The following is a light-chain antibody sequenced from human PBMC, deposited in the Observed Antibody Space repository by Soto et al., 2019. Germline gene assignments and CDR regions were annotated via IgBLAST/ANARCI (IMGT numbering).Light chain of an antibody. Sequence: EIVLTQSPVTLSLSPGESATLSCRASQSVSSYLAWYQQKPGQAPRLLIYDASNRATGIPARFSGSGSGTDFTLTISSLEPEDFAVYYCQQRSNWWTFGQGTKVDIK. V-gene: IGKV3-11*01. CDR2: DAS. CDR3: QQRSNWWT. CDR1: QSVSSY. J-gene: IGKJ1*01.